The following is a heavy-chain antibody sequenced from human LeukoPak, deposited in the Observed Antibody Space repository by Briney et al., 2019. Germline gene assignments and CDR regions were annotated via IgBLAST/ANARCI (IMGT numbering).Heavy chain of an antibody. Sequence: PGGSLRLSCAASGLTLSTYAMSGVPRSPGKALEWVSAISGSGGSTYHADSVKGRLTISRDNSKNTLYLQMNSLRAEDTAVYYCAKEYYYDSSGPVDYWGQGTLVTVSS. CDR2: ISGSGGST. CDR1: GLTLSTYA. CDR3: AKEYYYDSSGPVDY. V-gene: IGHV3-23*01. J-gene: IGHJ4*02. D-gene: IGHD3-22*01.